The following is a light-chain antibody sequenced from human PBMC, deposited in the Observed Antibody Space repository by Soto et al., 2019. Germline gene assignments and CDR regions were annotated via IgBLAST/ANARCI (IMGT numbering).Light chain of an antibody. CDR2: GAS. Sequence: EIGMTQSPATLSVSPGERATLSCRATQSVSGNVAWYQQKLGQAPRLLIYGASTRAAGIPARFSGSGSGTEYTLTISSLQSEDFAVYYCPQYDKWPPLTFGGGTKVEIK. CDR1: QSVSGN. V-gene: IGKV3D-15*01. CDR3: PQYDKWPPLT. J-gene: IGKJ4*01.